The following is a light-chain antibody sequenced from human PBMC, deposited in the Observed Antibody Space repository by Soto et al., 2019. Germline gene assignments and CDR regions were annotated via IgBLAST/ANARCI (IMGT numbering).Light chain of an antibody. CDR1: QSVNSGY. V-gene: IGKV3-20*01. J-gene: IGKJ1*01. Sequence: EIVLTQSPGTLSLSPGERATLSCRASQSVNSGYLAWYQQKPGQAPRLLIYGTSTRAAGIPDRFSGSGSGTDFTLTISRLAPDDFAVYSCQQYLASPPWTFGQGTKVE. CDR2: GTS. CDR3: QQYLASPPWT.